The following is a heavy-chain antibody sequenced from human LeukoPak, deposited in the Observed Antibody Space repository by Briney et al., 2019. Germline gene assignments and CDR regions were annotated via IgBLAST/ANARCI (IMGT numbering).Heavy chain of an antibody. Sequence: AGSLRLSCAASGVTFSIYGMHWVCQAPTQGLEWVAFIRYDGSNKYYADSVKGRFTISRDNDKNSLYLKMNSLRDEDTDLCYSARDTSSGWYRYGYWGQGTLVTVSS. J-gene: IGHJ4*02. V-gene: IGHV3-30*02. D-gene: IGHD6-19*01. CDR2: IRYDGSNK. CDR1: GVTFSIYG. CDR3: ARDTSSGWYRYGY.